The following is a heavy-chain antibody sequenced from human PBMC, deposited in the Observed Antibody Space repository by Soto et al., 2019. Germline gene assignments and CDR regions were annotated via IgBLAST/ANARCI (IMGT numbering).Heavy chain of an antibody. Sequence: QVQLQQWGAGLLKPSETLSLTCAVSGGSFSGYSWSWIRQPPGKGLEWIGEINHSGSTNYNPSLMSRVTISVDTSKNQFSLKLSSVTAADPAVYYCARGGFLWYTDPDYWGQGTLFTVSS. CDR3: ARGGFLWYTDPDY. D-gene: IGHD3-10*01. CDR1: GGSFSGYS. J-gene: IGHJ4*02. V-gene: IGHV4-34*01. CDR2: INHSGST.